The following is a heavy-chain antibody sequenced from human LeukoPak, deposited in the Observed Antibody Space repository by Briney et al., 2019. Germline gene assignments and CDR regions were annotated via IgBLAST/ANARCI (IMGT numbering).Heavy chain of an antibody. CDR3: ARDLPLAAAAKDVFDL. CDR2: IHHSGGT. Sequence: SGTLSLTCTVSGGSISSGGYSWSWIRQPPGKGLEWIGNIHHSGGTYYNPSLKSRVTISVDRSKNQFSLTLNSVTAADTAAYYCARDLPLAAAAKDVFDLWGQGTLVTVSS. J-gene: IGHJ3*01. V-gene: IGHV4-30-2*01. D-gene: IGHD6-13*01. CDR1: GGSISSGGYS.